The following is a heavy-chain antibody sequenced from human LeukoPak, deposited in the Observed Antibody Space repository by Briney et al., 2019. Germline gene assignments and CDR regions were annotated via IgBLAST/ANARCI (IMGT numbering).Heavy chain of an antibody. J-gene: IGHJ4*02. CDR2: IHHSGST. D-gene: IGHD5-12*01. CDR1: GVSISSGNW. Sequence: SGTLSLTCAVSGVSISSGNWWSWVRQPPGKGLEWIGEIHHSGSTNYSPSLKSRVTISVDNSKNQFSLKVRSVTAADTAVYYCWHSGYESGFDYWGQGTLVTVSS. CDR3: WHSGYESGFDY. V-gene: IGHV4-4*02.